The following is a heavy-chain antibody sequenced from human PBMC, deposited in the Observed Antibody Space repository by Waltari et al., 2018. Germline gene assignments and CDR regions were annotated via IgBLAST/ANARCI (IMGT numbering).Heavy chain of an antibody. D-gene: IGHD3-3*01. Sequence: LVESGGGLIQPGGSLRLSCAASGFTVSSNYMSWVRQAPGKGLGWFSVIYSGGSTYYADSVKGRFTISRDNSKNTLYLQMNSLRAEDTAVYYCARSLTYYDFWSGSASFDYWGQGTLVTVSS. J-gene: IGHJ4*02. CDR1: GFTVSSNY. CDR2: IYSGGST. CDR3: ARSLTYYDFWSGSASFDY. V-gene: IGHV3-53*01.